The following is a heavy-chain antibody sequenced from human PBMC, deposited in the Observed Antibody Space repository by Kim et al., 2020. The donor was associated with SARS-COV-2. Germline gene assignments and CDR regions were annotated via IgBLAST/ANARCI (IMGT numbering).Heavy chain of an antibody. D-gene: IGHD3-10*01. CDR3: ARGKRGGY. V-gene: IGHV3-74*01. CDR2: SST. Sequence: SSTSYADSVNGRFTISRDNAKNTLYLQMNSLRAEDTAVYYCARGKRGGYWGQGTLVTVSS. J-gene: IGHJ4*02.